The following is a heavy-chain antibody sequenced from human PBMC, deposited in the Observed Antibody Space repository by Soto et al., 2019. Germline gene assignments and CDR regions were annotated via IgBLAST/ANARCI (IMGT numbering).Heavy chain of an antibody. V-gene: IGHV1-69*01. J-gene: IGHJ6*02. D-gene: IGHD6-6*01. CDR2: IIPIFGTA. CDR1: GGNFSSYA. Sequence: QVQLVQSGAEVKKPGSSVKVSCKASGGNFSSYAISWVRQAPGQGLEWMGGIIPIFGTANYAQKFQGRVTITADESTSTAYMELSSLRSEDTAVYYCARDSGSSIAARKGMDVWGQGTMVTVSS. CDR3: ARDSGSSIAARKGMDV.